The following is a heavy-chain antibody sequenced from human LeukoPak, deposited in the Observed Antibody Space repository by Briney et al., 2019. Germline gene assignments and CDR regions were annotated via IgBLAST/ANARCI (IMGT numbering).Heavy chain of an antibody. V-gene: IGHV4-4*07. Sequence: SQTLSLTCTVSGVSISSFFWSWVRQPAGKGLEWIGRIYTSGGTNYNPSLKSRVTVSVDTSKNQFSLKLSSVTAADTAVYYCAVQQLSGYFDYWGQGTLVTVSS. CDR3: AVQQLSGYFDY. CDR2: IYTSGGT. CDR1: GVSISSFF. D-gene: IGHD6-13*01. J-gene: IGHJ4*02.